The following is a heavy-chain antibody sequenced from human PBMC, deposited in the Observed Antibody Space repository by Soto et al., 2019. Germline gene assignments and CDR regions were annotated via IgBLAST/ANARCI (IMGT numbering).Heavy chain of an antibody. D-gene: IGHD2-15*01. CDR3: TTGSVEGV. V-gene: IGHV3-15*07. J-gene: IGHJ6*02. CDR2: IKTNTEGGTT. Sequence: EVHLVESGGGFIYPGGSLRLSCAASGLTISNAWMNWVRQAPGKGLEWVGRIKTNTEGGTTDIAAGVRGRFTVSRDDSKKTVYLQMNSPKTEDTAVYDCTTGSVEGVWGQGTTATV. CDR1: GLTISNAW.